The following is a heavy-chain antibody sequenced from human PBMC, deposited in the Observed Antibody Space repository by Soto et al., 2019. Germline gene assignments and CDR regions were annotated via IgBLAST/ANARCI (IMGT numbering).Heavy chain of an antibody. CDR3: AIDPGGRGATLGDEF. CDR2: ISGSGGST. CDR1: GFTFSSYA. J-gene: IGHJ1*01. V-gene: IGHV3-23*01. D-gene: IGHD1-26*01. Sequence: HPGWSLRLSCAASGFTFSSYAMSLVRQAPGKGLEWVSAISGSGGSTYYADSVKGRLTISRENYKNTLYLQMNSLRAEDTAVYYCAIDPGGRGATLGDEFRGEGTLVTVSS.